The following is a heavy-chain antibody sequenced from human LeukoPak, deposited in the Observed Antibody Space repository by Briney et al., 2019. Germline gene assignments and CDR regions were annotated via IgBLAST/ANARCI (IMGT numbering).Heavy chain of an antibody. CDR1: GFAVKSSY. CDR2: LYAGGES. V-gene: IGHV3-53*01. J-gene: IGHJ4*02. D-gene: IGHD3-10*01. Sequence: GVSLRLSCAASGFAVKSSYMNWVRQAPGKGLEWVSVLYAGGESYYADSVLGRFTISRDNSNNTVFLEMNSLTADDTAVYFCARDSAGNQYSSGNFDLWGQGTLVTVSS. CDR3: ARDSAGNQYSSGNFDL.